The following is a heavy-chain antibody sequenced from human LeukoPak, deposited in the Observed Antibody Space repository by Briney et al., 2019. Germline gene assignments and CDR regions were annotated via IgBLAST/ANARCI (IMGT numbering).Heavy chain of an antibody. V-gene: IGHV1-46*01. D-gene: IGHD3-16*02. Sequence: GASVKVSCKASGYTFTSYYTHWVRQAPGQGLEWMGIINPSGGSTSYAQKFQGRVTMTRDTSTSTVYMELSSLRSEDTAVYYCARAHNDYVWGSYRSPHFDYWGQGTLVTVSS. CDR1: GYTFTSYY. CDR3: ARAHNDYVWGSYRSPHFDY. J-gene: IGHJ4*02. CDR2: INPSGGST.